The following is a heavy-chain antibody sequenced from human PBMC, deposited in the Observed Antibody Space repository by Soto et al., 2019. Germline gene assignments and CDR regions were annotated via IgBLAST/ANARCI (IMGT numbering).Heavy chain of an antibody. J-gene: IGHJ5*02. D-gene: IGHD2-8*01. CDR2: MNPNSGNT. V-gene: IGHV1-8*01. CDR1: GYTFTSYD. Sequence: ASVKVSCKASGYTFTSYDINWVRQATGRGLEWMGWMNPNSGNTGYAQKFQGRVTMTRNTSISTAYMELSSLRSEDTAVYYCARGLRMVYASNWFDPWGQGTLVTVSS. CDR3: ARGLRMVYASNWFDP.